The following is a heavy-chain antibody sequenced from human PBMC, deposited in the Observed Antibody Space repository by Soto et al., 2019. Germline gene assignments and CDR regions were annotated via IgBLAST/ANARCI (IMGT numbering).Heavy chain of an antibody. Sequence: EVLLVESGGGLVKPGGSLRLSCAASGFTFSTYNMNWVRQAPGKGLEWVSSINGRGNYIYYTDAVKGRFTISRDNAKTSLYLQMNRLRAEDTAVYYCAREDGIVGATSAFDYGGQGTLVTVSS. CDR2: INGRGNYI. CDR3: AREDGIVGATSAFDY. J-gene: IGHJ4*02. D-gene: IGHD1-26*01. V-gene: IGHV3-21*01. CDR1: GFTFSTYN.